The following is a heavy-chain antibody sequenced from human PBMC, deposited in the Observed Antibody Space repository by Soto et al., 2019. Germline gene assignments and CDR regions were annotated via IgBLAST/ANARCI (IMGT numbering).Heavy chain of an antibody. Sequence: SATLSLTCTVSCGSVSSGIYYWSWIRQPTGKGLEWIGYAYYSGGTNYNPSLESRVTISVDTSENQFSLKLSSATAADTAVYYCARNVLATTLFDYWGQGTLVNVSS. CDR3: ARNVLATTLFDY. CDR2: AYYSGGT. V-gene: IGHV4-61*01. D-gene: IGHD5-12*01. CDR1: CGSVSSGIYY. J-gene: IGHJ4*02.